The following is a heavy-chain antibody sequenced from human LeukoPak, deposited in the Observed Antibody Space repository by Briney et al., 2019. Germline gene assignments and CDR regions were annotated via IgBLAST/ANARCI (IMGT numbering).Heavy chain of an antibody. CDR3: ARRKGYCSSTSCYEPWFDP. D-gene: IGHD2-2*01. J-gene: IGHJ5*02. Sequence: SQTLSLTCAISGDSVSSNSAAWNWIRQSPSRGLEWLGKTYYRSEWYTDYAVSVKSRVTINPDTPKNRFSLELNSVTPEDTAVYYCARRKGYCSSTSCYEPWFDPWGQGTLVTVSS. CDR2: TYYRSEWYT. CDR1: GDSVSSNSAA. V-gene: IGHV6-1*01.